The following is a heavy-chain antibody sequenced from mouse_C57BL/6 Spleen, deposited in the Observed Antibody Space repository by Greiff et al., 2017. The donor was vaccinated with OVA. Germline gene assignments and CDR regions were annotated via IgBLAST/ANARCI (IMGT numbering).Heavy chain of an antibody. V-gene: IGHV5-17*01. CDR1: GFTFSDYG. Sequence: EVKLVESGGGLVKPGGSLKLSCAASGFTFSDYGMHWVRQAPEKGLEWVAYISSGSSTIYYADTVKGRFTISRDNAKNTLFLQMTSLRSEDTAMYYCARRNSYVGAWFAYWGQGTLVTVSA. CDR2: ISSGSSTI. D-gene: IGHD5-1-1*01. J-gene: IGHJ3*01. CDR3: ARRNSYVGAWFAY.